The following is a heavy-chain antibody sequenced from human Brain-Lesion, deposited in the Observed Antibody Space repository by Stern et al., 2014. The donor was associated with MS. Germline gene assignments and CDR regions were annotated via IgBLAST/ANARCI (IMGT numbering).Heavy chain of an antibody. J-gene: IGHJ6*04. CDR1: GGSISSGGYY. D-gene: IGHD2-2*01. Sequence: VQLVESGPGLVKPSQTLSLSCTVSGGSISSGGYYWSWIRQPAGKGLEWIGGIFNSGSTSYNPSLKSRGTISIDMSQNQFSLRLNPMTAADTAVYYCARGRVVPGFQYYATDVWGKGTTVIVSS. CDR3: ARGRVVPGFQYYATDV. V-gene: IGHV4-61*02. CDR2: IFNSGST.